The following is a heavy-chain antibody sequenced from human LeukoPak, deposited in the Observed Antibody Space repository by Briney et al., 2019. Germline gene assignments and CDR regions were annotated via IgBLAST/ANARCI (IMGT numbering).Heavy chain of an antibody. V-gene: IGHV3-74*01. Sequence: VSRIISDGSSTSYADSVRGRFTISRDNAKNTLYLQMNSLRAEDTAVYYCARAPVPGGWFDPWGQGTLVTVSS. D-gene: IGHD3-10*01. CDR2: IISDGSST. J-gene: IGHJ5*02. CDR3: ARAPVPGGWFDP.